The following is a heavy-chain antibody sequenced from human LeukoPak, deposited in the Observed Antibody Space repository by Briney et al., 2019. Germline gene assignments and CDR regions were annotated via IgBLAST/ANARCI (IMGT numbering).Heavy chain of an antibody. V-gene: IGHV4-34*01. CDR1: GGSFSGYY. J-gene: IGHJ5*02. D-gene: IGHD4-17*01. CDR2: INHSGST. CDR3: ARQIADYVRLNYNWFDP. Sequence: SETLSLTCAVYGGSFSGYYWSWIRQPPGKGLEWIGEINHSGSTNYNPSLKSRVTISVDTSKNQFSLKLSSVTAADTAVYYCARQIADYVRLNYNWFDPWGQGTLVTVSS.